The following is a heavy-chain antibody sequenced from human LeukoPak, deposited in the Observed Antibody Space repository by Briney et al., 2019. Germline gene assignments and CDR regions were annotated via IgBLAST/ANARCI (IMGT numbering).Heavy chain of an antibody. Sequence: GGSLRLSCAASGFTFSSYAMSWVRQAPGKGLEWVSAISGSGGSTNYADSVRGRFTISRDNSKNTLYLQMNSLRAEDTAVYYCAKDDWITMIVYWGQGTLVTVSS. CDR3: AKDDWITMIVY. D-gene: IGHD3-22*01. J-gene: IGHJ4*02. CDR1: GFTFSSYA. V-gene: IGHV3-23*01. CDR2: ISGSGGST.